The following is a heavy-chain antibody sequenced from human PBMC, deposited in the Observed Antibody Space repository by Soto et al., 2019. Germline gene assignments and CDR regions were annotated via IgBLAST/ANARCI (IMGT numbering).Heavy chain of an antibody. Sequence: GESLKISCKGSGYSFTSYWIGWVRQMPGKGLEWMGIIYPGDSDTRYSPSFQGQVTISADKSISTAYLQWSSLKASDTAMYYCARLDGVVVPAAMMGEYYYYYGMDVWGQGTTVTVSS. CDR3: ARLDGVVVPAAMMGEYYYYYGMDV. J-gene: IGHJ6*02. CDR1: GYSFTSYW. D-gene: IGHD2-2*01. V-gene: IGHV5-51*01. CDR2: IYPGDSDT.